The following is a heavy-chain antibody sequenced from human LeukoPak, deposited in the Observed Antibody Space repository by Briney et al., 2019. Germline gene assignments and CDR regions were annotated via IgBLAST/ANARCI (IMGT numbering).Heavy chain of an antibody. J-gene: IGHJ4*02. CDR1: GGSFSGYF. CDR2: INHSGST. CDR3: ARERRDGYKVYFDY. V-gene: IGHV4-34*01. D-gene: IGHD5-24*01. Sequence: SETLSLTCGVYGGSFSGYFWTWIRQPPEKGPEWIGEINHSGSTNYNPSLKSRVTISVDTSKNQFSLRLSSVTAADTAVYYCARERRDGYKVYFDYWGQGTLVTVSS.